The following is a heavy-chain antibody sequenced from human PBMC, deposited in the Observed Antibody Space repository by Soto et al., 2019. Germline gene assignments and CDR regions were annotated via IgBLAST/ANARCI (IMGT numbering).Heavy chain of an antibody. Sequence: QVQLVESGGGVVQPGRSLRLSCAASGFTFSTYLMHWVRQAPGKGLEWVAVISYDGSNKNYADSLKGRFTISRDNSKNTRDLQMNSLRTEDTAVYYCVRDGPRITVYGYGDYWGQGTLVTVSS. V-gene: IGHV3-30-3*01. CDR2: ISYDGSNK. CDR3: VRDGPRITVYGYGDY. CDR1: GFTFSTYL. J-gene: IGHJ4*02. D-gene: IGHD3-3*01.